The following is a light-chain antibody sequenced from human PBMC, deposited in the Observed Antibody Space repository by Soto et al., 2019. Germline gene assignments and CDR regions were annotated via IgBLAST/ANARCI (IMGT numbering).Light chain of an antibody. CDR1: QSVSSSY. CDR3: QQYGSSPMYT. Sequence: EIVLTQSPGTLSLSPGERATLSCRASQSVSSSYFAWYQQKPGQAPRLLIYGASSRATGIPDRFSGSGSGTDFTLTISRLEPEDFAMYYCQQYGSSPMYTFGQGTKLEIK. V-gene: IGKV3-20*01. CDR2: GAS. J-gene: IGKJ2*01.